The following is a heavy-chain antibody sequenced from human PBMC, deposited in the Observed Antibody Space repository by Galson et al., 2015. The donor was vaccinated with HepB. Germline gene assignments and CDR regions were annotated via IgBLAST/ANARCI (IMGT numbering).Heavy chain of an antibody. Sequence: TLSLTCAVSGGSISSSNWWSWVRHPPGKGLEWIGEIYHSGSTNYNPSLKSRVTISVDKSKNQFSLKLSSVTAADTAVYYCARGNIAAPPYLDYWDQGTLVTVSS. J-gene: IGHJ4*02. D-gene: IGHD6-6*01. CDR1: GGSISSSNW. CDR2: IYHSGST. V-gene: IGHV4-4*02. CDR3: ARGNIAAPPYLDY.